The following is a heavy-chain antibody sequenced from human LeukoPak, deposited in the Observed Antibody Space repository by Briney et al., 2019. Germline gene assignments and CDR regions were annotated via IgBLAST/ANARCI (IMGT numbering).Heavy chain of an antibody. J-gene: IGHJ6*03. CDR3: ARGVTGIYYYYYMDV. D-gene: IGHD6-13*01. CDR1: GYTFTGYY. V-gene: IGHV1-2*02. CDR2: FNPNSGDT. Sequence: ASVKVSCKASGYTFTGYYMHWVRQAPGQGLEWMGWFNPNSGDTNYAQKFQDRVTMTRDTSISTAYMELSRLRSDDTAVYYCARGVTGIYYYYYMDVWGKGTTVTISS.